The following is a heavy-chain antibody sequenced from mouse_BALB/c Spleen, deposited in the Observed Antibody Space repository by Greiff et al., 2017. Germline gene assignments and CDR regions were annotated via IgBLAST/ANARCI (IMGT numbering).Heavy chain of an antibody. J-gene: IGHJ3*01. Sequence: QVQLQQPGAELVRPGASVKLSCKASGYTFTSYWINWVKQRPGQGLEWIGNIYPSDSYTNYNQKFKDKATLTVDKSSSTAYMQLSSPTSEDSAVYYCTREDYGSHLGGGFWGQGTLVTVSA. CDR1: GYTFTSYW. V-gene: IGHV1-69*02. CDR2: IYPSDSYT. CDR3: TREDYGSHLGGGF. D-gene: IGHD1-1*01.